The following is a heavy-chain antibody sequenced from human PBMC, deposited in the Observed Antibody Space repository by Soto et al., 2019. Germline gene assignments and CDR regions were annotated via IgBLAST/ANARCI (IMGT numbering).Heavy chain of an antibody. CDR1: GFAFISYW. J-gene: IGHJ4*02. CDR2: INNDGSSR. Sequence: WGSLRLSCAASGFAFISYWIHFFRQSPWKGLMWVSRINNDGSSRSYADSVKGRFTISRDNAKNTLYLQVNSLRAEDTAVYYCSRDATTGYSAAGDYWGQGTLVTVSS. CDR3: SRDATTGYSAAGDY. V-gene: IGHV3-74*01. D-gene: IGHD1-26*01.